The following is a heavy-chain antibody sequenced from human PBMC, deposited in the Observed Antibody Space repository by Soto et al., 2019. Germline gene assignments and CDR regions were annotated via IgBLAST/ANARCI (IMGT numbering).Heavy chain of an antibody. CDR2: FDPEDGET. Sequence: SSVKFSCKVSGYTLTELSMHWVRQAPGKGLEWMGGFDPEDGETIYAQKFQGRVTMTEDTSTDTAYMELSSLRSEDTAVYYCATGLGERGAESDYWGQGTLVTVSS. V-gene: IGHV1-24*01. CDR1: GYTLTELS. CDR3: ATGLGERGAESDY. J-gene: IGHJ4*02. D-gene: IGHD3-16*01.